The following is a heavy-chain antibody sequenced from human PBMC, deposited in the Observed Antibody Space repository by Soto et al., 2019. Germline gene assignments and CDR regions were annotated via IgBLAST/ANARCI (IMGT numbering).Heavy chain of an antibody. D-gene: IGHD2-15*01. J-gene: IGHJ4*02. Sequence: EVQLVESGGGLVQPGGSLRLSCAASGFTFSSYWMHWVSQAQGKGLVWVSRINSDGSSTSYADSVKGRFTISRDTAKNTLYLQMNSLRAEDTDVYYCVRTSLVVAAATREDYWGQGTLVTVSS. V-gene: IGHV3-74*01. CDR1: GFTFSSYW. CDR3: VRTSLVVAAATREDY. CDR2: INSDGSST.